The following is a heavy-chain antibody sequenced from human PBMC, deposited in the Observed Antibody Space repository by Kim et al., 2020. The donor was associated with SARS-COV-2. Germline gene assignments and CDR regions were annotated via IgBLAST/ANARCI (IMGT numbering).Heavy chain of an antibody. CDR3: ARVTPFRELDY. Sequence: ASVKVSCKASGYTFTSYAMNWVRQAPGQGLERMGWINTNTGNPTYVQGFTGRFVFSLDTSVSTAYLQISSLKAEDTAVYYCARVTPFRELDYWGQGTLVTVSS. J-gene: IGHJ4*02. V-gene: IGHV7-4-1*02. CDR1: GYTFTSYA. D-gene: IGHD2-15*01. CDR2: INTNTGNP.